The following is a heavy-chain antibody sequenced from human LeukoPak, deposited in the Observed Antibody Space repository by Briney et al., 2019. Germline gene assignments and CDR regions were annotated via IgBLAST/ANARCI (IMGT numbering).Heavy chain of an antibody. J-gene: IGHJ6*02. CDR1: GGSISSSNYY. CDR2: IYYGGST. V-gene: IGHV4-39*07. Sequence: SETLSLTCTVSGGSISSSNYYWGWIRQPPGKGLEWIGSIYYGGSTYYSPSLKSRVTISVDTSKNQFSLKLGSVTAADTAVYYCARDTWDSSSWYYYYYGMGVWGQGTTVTVSS. CDR3: ARDTWDSSSWYYYYYGMGV. D-gene: IGHD6-13*01.